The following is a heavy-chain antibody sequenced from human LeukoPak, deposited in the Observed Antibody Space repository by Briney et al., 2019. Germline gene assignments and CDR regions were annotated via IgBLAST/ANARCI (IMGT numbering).Heavy chain of an antibody. CDR3: ARGANWAYWFFDL. D-gene: IGHD7-27*01. Sequence: PSETLSLTCAVYGGPFSDNYWSWIRQPPGKGLEWIGEINHSGSTNYNPSLKSRVTISVDTSKNQFSLKLTSVTAADTAVYYCARGANWAYWFFDLWGRGTLVSVSS. CDR1: GGPFSDNY. J-gene: IGHJ2*01. CDR2: INHSGST. V-gene: IGHV4-34*01.